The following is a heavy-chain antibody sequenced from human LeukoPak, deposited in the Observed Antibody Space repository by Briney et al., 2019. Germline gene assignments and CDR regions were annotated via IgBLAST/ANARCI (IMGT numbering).Heavy chain of an antibody. CDR3: ARYEQWLALFDY. V-gene: IGHV4-30-4*01. J-gene: IGHJ4*02. CDR2: IYYSGST. CDR1: GGSISSGDYY. Sequence: SETLSLTCTVSGGSISSGDYYWSWIRQPPGKGLEWIGYIYYSGSTYYNPSLKSRVTISVDTSKNQFSLKLSSVTAADTAVYYCARYEQWLALFDYWGQGTLVTVSS. D-gene: IGHD6-19*01.